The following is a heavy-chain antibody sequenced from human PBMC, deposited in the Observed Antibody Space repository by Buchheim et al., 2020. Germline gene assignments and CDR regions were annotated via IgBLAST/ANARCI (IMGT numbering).Heavy chain of an antibody. Sequence: EVQLVQSGAEVKKPGESLKISCKGSGYSFTSYWIGWVRQMPGKGLEWMGIIYPGDSDARYSPSFQGQVTISADKSVSTAYLQWSSLKASDTTMYFCARHRGGSDSYAKPYYYYGMDVWGQGTT. J-gene: IGHJ6*02. CDR2: IYPGDSDA. D-gene: IGHD5-18*01. CDR3: ARHRGGSDSYAKPYYYYGMDV. V-gene: IGHV5-51*01. CDR1: GYSFTSYW.